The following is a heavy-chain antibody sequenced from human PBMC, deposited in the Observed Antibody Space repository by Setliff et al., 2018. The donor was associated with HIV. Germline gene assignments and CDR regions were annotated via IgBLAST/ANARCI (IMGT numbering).Heavy chain of an antibody. D-gene: IGHD3-16*01. CDR1: GYSISSGFY. Sequence: SETLSLTCNVSGYSISSGFYWGWIRQPPGKGPEWIGNIFHSGNTDQNPPLKSRVTMSVETSENQFSLRLNSVTAADTAVYYCARRTIWGDAFDIWGRGTMVTVSS. J-gene: IGHJ3*02. CDR2: IFHSGNT. CDR3: ARRTIWGDAFDI. V-gene: IGHV4-38-2*02.